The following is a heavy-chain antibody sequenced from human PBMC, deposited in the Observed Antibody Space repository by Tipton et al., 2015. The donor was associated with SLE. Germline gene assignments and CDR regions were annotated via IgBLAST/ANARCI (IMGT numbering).Heavy chain of an antibody. CDR3: ARDLGYGLDV. CDR2: FYHSGTT. J-gene: IGHJ6*02. V-gene: IGHV4-38-2*02. CDR1: GFSVSSGYY. D-gene: IGHD7-27*01. Sequence: TLSLTCSVSGFSVSSGYYWGWIRQPPGKGLEWIGTFYHSGTTYYSSSLKSRLTLSVDTSKNHLSLNLTSVTAADTAVYYCARDLGYGLDVWGQGTTVTVSS.